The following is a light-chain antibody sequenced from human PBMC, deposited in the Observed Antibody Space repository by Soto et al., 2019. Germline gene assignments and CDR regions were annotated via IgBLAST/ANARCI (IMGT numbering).Light chain of an antibody. CDR3: QQYGSSGT. CDR2: GAS. J-gene: IGKJ1*01. Sequence: EIVLTQSVATLSLSTEERATLSCRASQSVSSYLAWYQQKPGQAPRLLIYGASNRATGIPDRFSGSGSGTDFTLTISRLEPEDFAVYYCQQYGSSGTFGQGAKVDI. CDR1: QSVSSY. V-gene: IGKV3-20*01.